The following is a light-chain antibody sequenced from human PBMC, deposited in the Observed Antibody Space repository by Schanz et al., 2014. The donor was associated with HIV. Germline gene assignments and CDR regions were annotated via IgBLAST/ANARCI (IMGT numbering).Light chain of an antibody. V-gene: IGKV1-5*03. CDR3: QQANSFPHT. CDR2: RAS. CDR1: QNIGTS. J-gene: IGKJ2*01. Sequence: DIQMTQSPSTLSASVGDRVTITCRASQNIGTSLAWYQQRPGTAPKLLIYRASGLERGVPSTFRGSGSGTDFTLTISSLQPEDFATYYCQQANSFPHTFGQGTKLEIK.